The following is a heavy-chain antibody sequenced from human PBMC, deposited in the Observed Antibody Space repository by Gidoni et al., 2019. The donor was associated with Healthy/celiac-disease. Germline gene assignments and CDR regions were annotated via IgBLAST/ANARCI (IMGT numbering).Heavy chain of an antibody. V-gene: IGHV3-53*01. Sequence: EVQLVESGGGLIQPGGSLRLSCAASGFPVSSNYMSWVRQAPGKGLEWVSVIYSGGSTYYADSVKGRFTISRDNSKNTLYLQMNSLRAEDTAVYYCASSRDFIAVAGPPDYWGQGTLVTVSS. CDR2: IYSGGST. CDR3: ASSRDFIAVAGPPDY. CDR1: GFPVSSNY. D-gene: IGHD6-19*01. J-gene: IGHJ4*02.